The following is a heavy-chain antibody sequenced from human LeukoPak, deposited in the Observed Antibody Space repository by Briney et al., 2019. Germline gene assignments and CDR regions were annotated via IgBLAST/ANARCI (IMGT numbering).Heavy chain of an antibody. J-gene: IGHJ4*02. CDR3: ANLRRLGGELWLSYFDY. V-gene: IGHV3-53*01. CDR1: GFTVSSNY. Sequence: GGSLRLSCATSGFTVSSNYMSWVRQAPGKGLEWVSVIYDSGTTYYADSVKGRFLIFRDTSKNTVDLQMNSLRVEDTAVYYCANLRRLGGELWLSYFDYWGQGTLVTVSS. D-gene: IGHD3-16*01. CDR2: IYDSGTT.